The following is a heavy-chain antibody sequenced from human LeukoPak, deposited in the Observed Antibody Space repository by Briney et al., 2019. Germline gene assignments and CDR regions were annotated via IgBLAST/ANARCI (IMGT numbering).Heavy chain of an antibody. CDR2: FDPEDGET. D-gene: IGHD6-13*01. V-gene: IGHV1-24*01. CDR3: ARFLRIAAAGTNWFDP. Sequence: ASVKVSCKVSGYTLTELSMHWVRQAPGKGLEWMGGFDPEDGETIYAQKFQGRVTMTEDTSTDTAYMELSSLRSEDTAVYYCARFLRIAAAGTNWFDPWGQGTLVTVSS. CDR1: GYTLTELS. J-gene: IGHJ5*02.